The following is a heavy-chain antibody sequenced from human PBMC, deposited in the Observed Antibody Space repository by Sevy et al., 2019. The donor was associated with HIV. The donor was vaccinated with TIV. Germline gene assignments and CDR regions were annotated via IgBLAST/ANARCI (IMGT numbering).Heavy chain of an antibody. CDR1: GFKFDNYA. D-gene: IGHD6-19*01. J-gene: IGHJ4*02. V-gene: IGHV3-23*01. CDR2: IGVSGRL. CDR3: AKDGYSSGLLYYFDH. Sequence: GGSLRLSCAASGFKFDNYAMAWVRQAPGQGLVWVSAIGVSGRLSYADSVKGRFTISSYSSKKMIYLHLNSLRADDTATYYCAKDGYSSGLLYYFDHWGQGTLVTVSS.